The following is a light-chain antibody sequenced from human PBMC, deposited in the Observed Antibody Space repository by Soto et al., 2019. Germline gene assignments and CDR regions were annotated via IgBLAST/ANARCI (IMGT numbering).Light chain of an antibody. CDR2: SGS. Sequence: EIVMTQSPLSLPVTPGEPASISCKSSQSLLHSNGYNYLDWYLQKPGQSPQLLIYSGSNRASGVPERSSGSGSGTDFSLKISRVEAEDVAVYYCMQALQAPFTFGPGTKVDI. V-gene: IGKV2-28*01. J-gene: IGKJ3*01. CDR1: QSLLHSNGYNY. CDR3: MQALQAPFT.